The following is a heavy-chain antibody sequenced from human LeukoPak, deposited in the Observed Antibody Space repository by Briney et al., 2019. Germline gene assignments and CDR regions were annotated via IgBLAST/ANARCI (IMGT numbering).Heavy chain of an antibody. V-gene: IGHV3-23*01. CDR1: GVIISSYA. Sequence: PGGSLRLSCAASGVIISSYAMSWVRQAPGKGLEWVSAINGRGDNTYYADFVKGRFTISRDNSKSTVYLQMNSLRTEDTAVYYCAKDRVSPGFNWFDPWGRGTLVTASS. CDR2: INGRGDNT. J-gene: IGHJ5*02. D-gene: IGHD2/OR15-2a*01. CDR3: AKDRVSPGFNWFDP.